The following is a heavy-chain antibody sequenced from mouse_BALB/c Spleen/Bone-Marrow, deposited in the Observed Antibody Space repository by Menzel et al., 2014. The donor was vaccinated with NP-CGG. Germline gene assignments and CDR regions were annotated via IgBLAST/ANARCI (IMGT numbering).Heavy chain of an antibody. CDR3: TRGSYGSSQYYFDY. Sequence: LKESGAELVKPGASVKLSCKASGYTFTSFYMYWVKQRPGQGLEWIGGINPSNGGTNFNEKFKSKATLTLDKSSSTAYMQLSSLTSEDSAVYYCTRGSYGSSQYYFDYWGQGPPLTVSS. CDR1: GYTFTSFY. D-gene: IGHD1-1*01. J-gene: IGHJ2*01. CDR2: INPSNGGT. V-gene: IGHV1S81*02.